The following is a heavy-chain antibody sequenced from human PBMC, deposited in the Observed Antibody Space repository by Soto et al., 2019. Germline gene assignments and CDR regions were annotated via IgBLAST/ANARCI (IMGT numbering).Heavy chain of an antibody. CDR3: ARDGTLYDSSAYYYLY. J-gene: IGHJ4*02. V-gene: IGHV1-69*13. CDR1: GGTFSRYT. CDR2: ITPMFGTP. Sequence: SVKVSCKASGGTFSRYTITWVRQAPGQGLEWMGGITPMFGTPNYAQKFQGRVTITADESTSTAYMELSSLRSEDTAMYYCARDGTLYDSSAYYYLYWGQRTLVTVSS. D-gene: IGHD3-22*01.